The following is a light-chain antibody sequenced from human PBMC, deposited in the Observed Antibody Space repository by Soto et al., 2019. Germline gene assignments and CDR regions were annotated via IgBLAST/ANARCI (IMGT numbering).Light chain of an antibody. V-gene: IGKV3-15*01. CDR1: QSVSSK. CDR3: HQYNSWPPGT. J-gene: IGKJ2*01. Sequence: EIVMTQSPATLSVSPGERATLSCRASQSVSSKLAWYQQKPGQAPRLLISDASTRATGIPARFSGSGSGTEFTLTISSLQSEDFALYYCHQYNSWPPGTFGQGTKVDI. CDR2: DAS.